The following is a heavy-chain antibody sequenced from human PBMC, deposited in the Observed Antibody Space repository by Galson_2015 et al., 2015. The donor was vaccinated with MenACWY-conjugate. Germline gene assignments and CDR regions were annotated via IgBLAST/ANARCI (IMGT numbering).Heavy chain of an antibody. Sequence: ETLSLTCSVSGGSIYSSDHWWGWIRQPPGKGLEWIVSIHHSETTHYNPSLKSRVSISVDTSKNQFSLKLSSVSAADTAVYYCARLPRGINLILEGSWGQGILVTVSS. CDR3: ARLPRGINLILEGS. D-gene: IGHD3-22*01. CDR2: IHHSETT. J-gene: IGHJ5*02. V-gene: IGHV4-39*01. CDR1: GGSIYSSDHW.